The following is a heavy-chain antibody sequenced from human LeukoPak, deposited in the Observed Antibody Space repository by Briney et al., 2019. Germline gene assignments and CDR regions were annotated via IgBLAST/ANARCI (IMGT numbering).Heavy chain of an antibody. CDR3: ARPGGDSSGYDAFDI. Sequence: GGSLRPSCAASGFTVSSNYMSWVRQAPGKGLEWVSVIYSGGSTYYADSVKGRFTISRDNSKNTLYLQMNSLRAEDTAVYYCARPGGDSSGYDAFDIWGQGTMVTVSS. D-gene: IGHD3-22*01. J-gene: IGHJ3*02. V-gene: IGHV3-66*02. CDR2: IYSGGST. CDR1: GFTVSSNY.